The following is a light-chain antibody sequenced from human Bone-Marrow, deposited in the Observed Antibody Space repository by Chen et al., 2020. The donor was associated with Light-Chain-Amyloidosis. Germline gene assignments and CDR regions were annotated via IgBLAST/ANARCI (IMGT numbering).Light chain of an antibody. V-gene: IGLV6-57*01. CDR2: EDD. CDR3: QSYQGSSQGV. Sequence: NFMLTHPHAVSASPGKAVIISCTRSRGSIATNYVQWYQQRPGSSPTTVIYEDDQRPSGVPDRFSGSIDRSSNSASLTISGLKTEDEADYYCQSYQGSSQGVFGGGTKLTVL. J-gene: IGLJ3*02. CDR1: RGSIATNY.